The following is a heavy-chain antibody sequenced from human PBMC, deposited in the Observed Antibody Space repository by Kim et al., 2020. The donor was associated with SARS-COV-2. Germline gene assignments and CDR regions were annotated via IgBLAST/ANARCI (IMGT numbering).Heavy chain of an antibody. Sequence: SETLSLTCTISGGSNNSSSYYWGWIGQPPGKGLEWLGSISYSGTTYYNPSLKSRVTISVDTAKNQFSLSLRSVTAADTAVYHCSYGAKRTFIDSWGQGTLVTVSS. CDR3: SYGAKRTFIDS. D-gene: IGHD4-17*01. CDR2: ISYSGTT. J-gene: IGHJ4*02. CDR1: GGSNNSSSYY. V-gene: IGHV4-39*01.